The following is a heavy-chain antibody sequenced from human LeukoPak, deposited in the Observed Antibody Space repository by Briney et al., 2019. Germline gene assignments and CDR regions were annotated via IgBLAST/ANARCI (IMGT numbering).Heavy chain of an antibody. J-gene: IGHJ5*02. V-gene: IGHV3-53*01. Sequence: GGSLRLSCAASGFSVSSSYMNWARQAPGKGLEWVSIIYSGGDTYYADSVRGRFTISRDNSKNTLYLQMNTLRAEDTAVYYCTRQELGTSSWLTWGQGTLVTVSS. CDR3: TRQELGTSSWLT. D-gene: IGHD6-13*01. CDR1: GFSVSSSY. CDR2: IYSGGDT.